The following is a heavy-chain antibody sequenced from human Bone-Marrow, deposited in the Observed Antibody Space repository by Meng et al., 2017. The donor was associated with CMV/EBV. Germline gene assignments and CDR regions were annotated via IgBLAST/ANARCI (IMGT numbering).Heavy chain of an antibody. CDR1: GFRFDDYG. V-gene: IGHV3-30*02. J-gene: IGHJ4*02. D-gene: IGHD3-16*01. CDR2: IRHDGTTK. Sequence: GESLKISCVASGFRFDDYGMHWVRQTPGKGLERVAFIRHDGTTKFYGDSVKGRFTISRDNSKNTVYLQMNSLRPEETAVYYCAKDLLLFGGPNAYFDYWGQGMAVTVSS. CDR3: AKDLLLFGGPNAYFDY.